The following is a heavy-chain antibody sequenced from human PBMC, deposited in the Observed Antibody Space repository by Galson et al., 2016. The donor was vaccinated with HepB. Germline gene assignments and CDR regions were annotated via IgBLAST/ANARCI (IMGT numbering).Heavy chain of an antibody. CDR2: INHSGST. CDR1: GGSFSGYY. V-gene: IGHV4-34*01. Sequence: ETLSLTCAVYGGSFSGYYWSWIRQPPGKGLEWIGEINHSGSTNYNPSLKSRVTISVDTSKNQFSLKLSPVTAADTAGYYWARGGLLRFLEWLSDYYGMDVWGQGTTVTVSS. CDR3: ARGGLLRFLEWLSDYYGMDV. J-gene: IGHJ6*02. D-gene: IGHD3-3*01.